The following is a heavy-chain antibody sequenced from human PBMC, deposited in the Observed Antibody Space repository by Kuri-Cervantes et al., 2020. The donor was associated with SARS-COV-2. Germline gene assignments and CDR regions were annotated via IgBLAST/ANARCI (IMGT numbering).Heavy chain of an antibody. D-gene: IGHD3-22*01. CDR3: ATSYYYDSSGYYGWFDP. V-gene: IGHV4-39*01. CDR2: IYYSGST. CDR1: GVSVGSSRYY. Sequence: SETLSLTCTVSGVSVGSSRYYWGWIRRPPGKRLEWLGTIYYSGSTYYNPSLKSRVTISVDTSWNQFSLKLSSVTASDMAVYYCATSYYYDSSGYYGWFDPWGQGVLVTVSS. J-gene: IGHJ5*02.